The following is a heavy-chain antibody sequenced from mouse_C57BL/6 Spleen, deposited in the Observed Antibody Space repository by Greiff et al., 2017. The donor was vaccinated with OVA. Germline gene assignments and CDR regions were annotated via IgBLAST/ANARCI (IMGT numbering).Heavy chain of an antibody. CDR2: IYPGSGST. D-gene: IGHD2-3*01. CDR3: ARWGPGYYSWFAY. CDR1: GYTFTSYW. Sequence: VQLQQPGAELVKPGASVKMSCKASGYTFTSYWITWVKQRPGQGLEWIGDIYPGSGSTNYNEKFKSKATLTVDTSSSTAYMQLSSLTSEDSAVYYCARWGPGYYSWFAYWGQGTLVTVSA. J-gene: IGHJ3*01. V-gene: IGHV1-55*01.